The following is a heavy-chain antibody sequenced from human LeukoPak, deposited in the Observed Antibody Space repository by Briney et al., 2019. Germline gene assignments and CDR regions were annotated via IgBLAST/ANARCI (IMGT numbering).Heavy chain of an antibody. D-gene: IGHD6-13*01. J-gene: IGHJ6*03. CDR1: GYTFISYG. CDR2: ISAYNGNT. Sequence: ASVKVSCKASGYTFISYGISWVRQAPGQGLEWMGWISAYNGNTNYAQKLQGRVTMTTDTSTSTAYMELRSLRSDDTAVYYCARYGIAAAGLPQDYYYYYMDVWGKGTTVTVSS. V-gene: IGHV1-18*01. CDR3: ARYGIAAAGLPQDYYYYYMDV.